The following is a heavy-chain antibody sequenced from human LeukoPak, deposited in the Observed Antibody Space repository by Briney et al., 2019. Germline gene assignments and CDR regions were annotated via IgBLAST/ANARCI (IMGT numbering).Heavy chain of an antibody. Sequence: ASVKVSCKASEYTFTGYYMHWVRQAPGQGLEWMGWINLNSGATDYAQNFQGRVTLTRDTSISTAYMELSRLRSDDTAVYYCASGYRFGNWGRGTLVTVSS. CDR1: EYTFTGYY. CDR3: ASGYRFGN. J-gene: IGHJ4*02. V-gene: IGHV1-2*02. D-gene: IGHD5-18*01. CDR2: INLNSGAT.